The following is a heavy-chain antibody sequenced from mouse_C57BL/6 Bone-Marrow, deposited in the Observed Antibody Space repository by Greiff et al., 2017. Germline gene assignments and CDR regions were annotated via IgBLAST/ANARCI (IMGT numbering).Heavy chain of an antibody. CDR3: TRSRWGL. CDR2: IDPETGGT. D-gene: IGHD2-3*01. Sequence: QVQLKESGAELVRPGASVTLSCKASGYTFTDYEMHWVKQTPVHGLEWIGAIDPETGGTAYNQKFKGKAILTADKSSSTAYMELRSLTSEDSAVYYCTRSRWGLWGQGTTLTVSS. V-gene: IGHV1-15*01. CDR1: GYTFTDYE. J-gene: IGHJ2*01.